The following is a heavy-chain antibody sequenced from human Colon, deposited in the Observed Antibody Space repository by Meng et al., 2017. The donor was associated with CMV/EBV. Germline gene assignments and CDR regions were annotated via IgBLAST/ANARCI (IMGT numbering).Heavy chain of an antibody. CDR1: GFTFSNYN. CDR3: ARTSLRFLEWLYFDY. J-gene: IGHJ4*02. Sequence: ESLKISCAASGFTFSNYNMNWVRQPPGKGLEWIGYIYYSGTTNYNPSLKSRVSISVDTSKSQFSLRVSSVTAADTAVYYCARTSLRFLEWLYFDYWGQGTLVTVSS. CDR2: IYYSGTT. V-gene: IGHV4-59*01. D-gene: IGHD3-3*01.